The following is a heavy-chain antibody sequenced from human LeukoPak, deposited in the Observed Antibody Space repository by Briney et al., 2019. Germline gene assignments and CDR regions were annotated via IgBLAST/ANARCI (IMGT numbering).Heavy chain of an antibody. CDR3: ARFIAAAAARSNYYYYMDV. CDR2: ISSSSSYI. CDR1: GFTFSSYS. Sequence: GGSLRLSCAASGFTFSSYSMNWVRQAPGKGLEWVSSISSSSSYIYYADSVKGRFTISRDNAKNSLYLQMNSLRAEDTAVYYCARFIAAAAARSNYYYYMDVWGKGTTVTVSS. J-gene: IGHJ6*03. D-gene: IGHD6-13*01. V-gene: IGHV3-21*01.